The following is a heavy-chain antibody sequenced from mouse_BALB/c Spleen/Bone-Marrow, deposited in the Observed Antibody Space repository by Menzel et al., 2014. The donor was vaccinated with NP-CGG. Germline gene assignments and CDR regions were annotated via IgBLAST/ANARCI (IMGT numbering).Heavy chain of an antibody. Sequence: VQLQQSGPELVKPGASVKISCKASGYTFTDYNMHWVKQSHGKSLEWIGYIYRYNGGTGYNQKLKSKATLTVDNSSXTAYMELRSLTSEDSAVYYCARELGGAYWGQGTLVTVSA. D-gene: IGHD4-1*01. CDR3: ARELGGAY. J-gene: IGHJ3*01. CDR1: GYTFTDYN. CDR2: IYRYNGGT. V-gene: IGHV1S29*02.